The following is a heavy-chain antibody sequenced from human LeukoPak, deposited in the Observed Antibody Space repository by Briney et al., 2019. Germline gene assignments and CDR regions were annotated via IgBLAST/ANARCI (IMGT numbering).Heavy chain of an antibody. V-gene: IGHV4-61*05. CDR1: GGSISSSSYY. Sequence: SETLSLTCTVSGGSISSSSYYWSWIRQPPGKGLEWIGYIYYSGSTNYNPSLKSRVTISVDTSKNQFSLKLSSVTAADTAVYYCARHVGTGAAFDYWGQGTLVAVSS. D-gene: IGHD7-27*01. CDR3: ARHVGTGAAFDY. J-gene: IGHJ4*02. CDR2: IYYSGST.